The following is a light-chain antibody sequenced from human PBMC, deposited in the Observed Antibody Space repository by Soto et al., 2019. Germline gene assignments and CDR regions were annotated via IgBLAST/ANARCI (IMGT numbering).Light chain of an antibody. Sequence: AIQLTQSPSSLSASVGDRVTITCRASQGISSALAWYQQKPGKPPKLLISGASNLETGVPSTFSSSGSGTDFTLTISSLQPEDFATYYCQQFNSYPYTFGQGTKLEIK. V-gene: IGKV1-13*02. CDR3: QQFNSYPYT. CDR2: GAS. CDR1: QGISSA. J-gene: IGKJ2*01.